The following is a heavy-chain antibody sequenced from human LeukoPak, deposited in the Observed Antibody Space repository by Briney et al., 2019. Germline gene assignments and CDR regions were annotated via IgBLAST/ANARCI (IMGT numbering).Heavy chain of an antibody. J-gene: IGHJ4*02. Sequence: SETLSLTCAVSGYSISSGYYWGWIRQPPGKGLEWIGSIYRSGSTYYNPSLKSRVTISVDTSKNQFSLKLSSVNAADTAVYYCARRSGNVFDYWGQGTLVTVSS. CDR3: ARRSGNVFDY. CDR2: IYRSGST. V-gene: IGHV4-38-2*01. CDR1: GYSISSGYY. D-gene: IGHD1-1*01.